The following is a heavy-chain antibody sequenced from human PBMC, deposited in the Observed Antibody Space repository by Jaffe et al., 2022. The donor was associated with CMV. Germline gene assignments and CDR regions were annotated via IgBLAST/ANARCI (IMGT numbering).Heavy chain of an antibody. CDR2: IKSKTDGGTT. Sequence: EVQLVESGGGLVKPGGSLRLSCAASGFTFSNAWMSWVRQAPGKGLEWVGRIKSKTDGGTTDYAAPVKGRFTISRDDSKNTLYLQMNSLKTEDTAVYYCTTEELGEQQLETYFDYWGQGTLVTVSS. CDR3: TTEELGEQQLETYFDY. CDR1: GFTFSNAW. V-gene: IGHV3-15*01. J-gene: IGHJ4*02. D-gene: IGHD6-13*01.